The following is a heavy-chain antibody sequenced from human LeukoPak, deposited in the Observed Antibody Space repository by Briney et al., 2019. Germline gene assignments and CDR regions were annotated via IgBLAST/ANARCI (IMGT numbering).Heavy chain of an antibody. Sequence: GESLKISCKGSGYSFTSYWIGWVRQMPGKGLEWMGIIYPGDSDTRYSPSFQGQVTISADKSISTAYLQWSSLKASDTAMYHCARPYYYDSSGYGDSDYWGQGTLVTVSS. D-gene: IGHD3-22*01. CDR2: IYPGDSDT. V-gene: IGHV5-51*01. CDR1: GYSFTSYW. J-gene: IGHJ4*02. CDR3: ARPYYYDSSGYGDSDY.